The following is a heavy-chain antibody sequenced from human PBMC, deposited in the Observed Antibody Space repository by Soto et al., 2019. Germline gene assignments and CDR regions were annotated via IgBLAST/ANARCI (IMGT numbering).Heavy chain of an antibody. CDR1: GYIFTNYY. Sequence: ASVKVSCKASGYIFTNYYMHWVRQAPGQGLEWMGTINAGGGYTTYAQRFQGRVTMTRDTSTSTVSMELSSLRYEDTALYYCTRGGAIVVVTARFDHWGQGTRVTVSS. CDR2: INAGGGYT. J-gene: IGHJ5*02. D-gene: IGHD2-21*02. CDR3: TRGGAIVVVTARFDH. V-gene: IGHV1-46*01.